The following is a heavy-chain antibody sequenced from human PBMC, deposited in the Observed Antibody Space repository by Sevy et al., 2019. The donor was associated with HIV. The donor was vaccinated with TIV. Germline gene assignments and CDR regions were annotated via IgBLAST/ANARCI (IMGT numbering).Heavy chain of an antibody. CDR3: AKSLGLYGDSIDY. D-gene: IGHD4-17*01. J-gene: IGHJ4*02. CDR2: ISGSGGST. V-gene: IGHV3-23*01. CDR1: GLTFSSYA. Sequence: GGSLRLSCAASGLTFSSYAMSWVRQAPRKGLEWVSAISGSGGSTYYADSVKGRFTISRDNSKNTLYLQMNSLRAEDTAVYYCAKSLGLYGDSIDYWGQGTLVTVSS.